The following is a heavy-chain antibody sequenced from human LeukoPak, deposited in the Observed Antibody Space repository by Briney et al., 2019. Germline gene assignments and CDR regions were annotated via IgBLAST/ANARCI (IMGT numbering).Heavy chain of an antibody. CDR1: GFTFSSYS. CDR2: ISSSSSYI. J-gene: IGHJ3*02. D-gene: IGHD3-16*02. V-gene: IGHV3-21*01. Sequence: GGSLRLSCAASGFTFSSYSMNWVRQAPGKGLEWVSSISSSSSYIYYADSVKGRFTISRDNAKNSLYLQMNSLRAEDTAVYYCAREKNYDYVWGSYRNNDAFDIWGQGTMVTVSS. CDR3: AREKNYDYVWGSYRNNDAFDI.